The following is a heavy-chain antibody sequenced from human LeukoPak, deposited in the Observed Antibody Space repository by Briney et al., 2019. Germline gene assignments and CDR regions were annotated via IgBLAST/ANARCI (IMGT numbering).Heavy chain of an antibody. Sequence: SETLSLTCTLSGDSVTNNFFWGWVPQPPGKELEGIGRFCLVMHTYYRPSLKSRVTISVDTSKNQFSLNLNSVTAADTAVYYCARWASISREPGGFFDHWGQGTLVTVS. D-gene: IGHD1-14*01. J-gene: IGHJ4*02. V-gene: IGHV4-38-2*02. CDR2: FCLVMHT. CDR3: ARWASISREPGGFFDH. CDR1: GDSVTNNFF.